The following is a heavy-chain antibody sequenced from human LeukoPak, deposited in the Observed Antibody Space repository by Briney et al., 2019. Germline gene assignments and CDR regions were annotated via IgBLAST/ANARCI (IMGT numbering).Heavy chain of an antibody. CDR3: ARGPLMAVAGIYFDY. V-gene: IGHV3-7*05. CDR1: GFTFSNYW. Sequence: AGGSLRLSCAASGFTFSNYWMNWVRQAPGKGLEWVANIKEDGSEKNYVDSVKGRFTISRDNAKNSLYLQMSSLRAEDTAVYYCARGPLMAVAGIYFDYWGQGTLVTVSS. J-gene: IGHJ4*02. CDR2: IKEDGSEK. D-gene: IGHD6-19*01.